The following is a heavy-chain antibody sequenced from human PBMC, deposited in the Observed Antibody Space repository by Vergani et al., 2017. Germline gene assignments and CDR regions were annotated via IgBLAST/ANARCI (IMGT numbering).Heavy chain of an antibody. Sequence: QVTLKESGPALVKPTQTLTLTCTLSGFSVNSHPMRVIWIRQPPGKALEWLARIDWDDDKYYSTSLKTRLTISKDTSKNQVVLTMTNMDPVDTATYYCARIRYTAMVFDAFDIWGQGTMVTVSS. CDR2: IDWDDDK. V-gene: IGHV2-70*04. CDR1: GFSVNSHPMR. D-gene: IGHD5-18*01. J-gene: IGHJ3*02. CDR3: ARIRYTAMVFDAFDI.